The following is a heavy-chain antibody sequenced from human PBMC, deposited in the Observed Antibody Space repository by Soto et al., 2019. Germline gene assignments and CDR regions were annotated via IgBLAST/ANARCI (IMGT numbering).Heavy chain of an antibody. V-gene: IGHV4-34*01. Sequence: PSATLSLTCAVYGGSFSCYYWSWIRQPPGKGLEWIGEINHSGSTNYNPSLKSRVTISVDTSKNQFSLKLSSVTAADTAVYYCAXGDYVWGSYRYYYGMDVWGQGTKVTVSS. CDR2: INHSGST. CDR1: GGSFSCYY. J-gene: IGHJ6*02. CDR3: AXGDYVWGSYRYYYGMDV. D-gene: IGHD3-16*02.